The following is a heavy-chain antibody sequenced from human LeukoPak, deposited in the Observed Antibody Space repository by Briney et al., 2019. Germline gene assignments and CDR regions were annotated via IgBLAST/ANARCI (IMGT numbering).Heavy chain of an antibody. V-gene: IGHV4-34*01. CDR1: GGSFSGYY. Sequence: SETLSLTCAVYGGSFSGYYWSWIRQPPGKGLEWIGSIYYSGSTYYNPSLKSRVTISVDTSKNQFSLKLSSVTAADTAVYYCARISRDYDILTGYYQFDYWGQGTLVTVSS. CDR3: ARISRDYDILTGYYQFDY. D-gene: IGHD3-9*01. J-gene: IGHJ4*02. CDR2: IYYSGST.